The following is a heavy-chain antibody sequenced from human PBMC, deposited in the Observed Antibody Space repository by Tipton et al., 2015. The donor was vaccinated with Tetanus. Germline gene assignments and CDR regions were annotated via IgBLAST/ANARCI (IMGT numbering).Heavy chain of an antibody. V-gene: IGHV4-34*01. D-gene: IGHD1-26*01. CDR2: TTPTGIT. Sequence: TLSLTCTVHGGSFSGFYWSWIRQPPGKGLEWIGETTPTGITTYQPSLKSRIVISGDASRNQLTLNLTSMTAADTATYYCARSGSYTFDYWGRGTLVTVSS. CDR3: ARSGSYTFDY. CDR1: GGSFSGFY. J-gene: IGHJ4*02.